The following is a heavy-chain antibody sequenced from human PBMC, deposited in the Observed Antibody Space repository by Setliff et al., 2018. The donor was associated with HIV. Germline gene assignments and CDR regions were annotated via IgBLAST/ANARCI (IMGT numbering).Heavy chain of an antibody. CDR3: ATSVGYCGGDCSDY. D-gene: IGHD2-21*02. CDR2: IYHSGST. J-gene: IGHJ4*02. Sequence: SETLSLTCAVSGYSISSGYYWGWIRQPPGKGLEWIGSIYHSGSTDYNPSLKSRVTISVDTSKNQFSLKLSSVTAADTAVYYCATSVGYCGGDCSDYWGQGTLVTVSS. V-gene: IGHV4-38-2*01. CDR1: GYSISSGYY.